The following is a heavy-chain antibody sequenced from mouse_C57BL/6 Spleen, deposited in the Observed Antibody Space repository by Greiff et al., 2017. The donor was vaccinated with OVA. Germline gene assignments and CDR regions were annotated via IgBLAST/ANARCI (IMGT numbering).Heavy chain of an antibody. Sequence: QVQLQQSGAELVMPGASVKLSCKASGYTFTSYWMHWVKQRPGQGLEWIGEIDPSDSYTNYNQKFKGKSTLTVDKSSSTAYMQLSSLTSEDSAVYYCARDGNTRGYFDVWGTGTTVTVSS. J-gene: IGHJ1*03. CDR3: ARDGNTRGYFDV. V-gene: IGHV1-69*01. D-gene: IGHD2-1*01. CDR1: GYTFTSYW. CDR2: IDPSDSYT.